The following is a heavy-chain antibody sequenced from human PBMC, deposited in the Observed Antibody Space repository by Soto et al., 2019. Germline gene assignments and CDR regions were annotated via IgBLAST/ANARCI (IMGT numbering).Heavy chain of an antibody. CDR3: ASPGGLSGYHFDY. Sequence: PSETLSLTCAVYGGSFSGYYWSWIRQPPGKGLEWIGEINHSGSTNYNPSLKSRVTISRDNSKNTLYLQMNSLRAEDTAVYYCASPGGLSGYHFDYWGQGTLVTVSS. D-gene: IGHD3-22*01. CDR2: INHSGST. J-gene: IGHJ4*02. V-gene: IGHV4-34*01. CDR1: GGSFSGYY.